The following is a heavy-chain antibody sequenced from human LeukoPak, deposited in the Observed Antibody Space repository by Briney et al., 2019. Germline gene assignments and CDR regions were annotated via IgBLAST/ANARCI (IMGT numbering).Heavy chain of an antibody. J-gene: IGHJ3*02. CDR3: ARDWGRITIFGVVNDAFDI. Sequence: ASVKVSCKASGYTFTGYYMHWVRQAPGQGLEWRGWINPNSGGTNYAQKFQGRVTMTRDTSISTAYMELSRLRSDDTAVYYCARDWGRITIFGVVNDAFDILGQGTMVTVSS. CDR1: GYTFTGYY. CDR2: INPNSGGT. V-gene: IGHV1-2*02. D-gene: IGHD3-3*01.